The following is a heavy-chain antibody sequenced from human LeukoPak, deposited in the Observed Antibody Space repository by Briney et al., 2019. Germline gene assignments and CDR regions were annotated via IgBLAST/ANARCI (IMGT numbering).Heavy chain of an antibody. CDR3: ARDLGPSRGFDY. V-gene: IGHV4-59*01. D-gene: IGHD3-10*01. CDR2: IYYSGST. CDR1: AVSISRFY. Sequence: PSETLSLTCAGSAVSISRFYWSWIRQPPGKGLEWIGYIYYSGSTHYNPSLKTRVTISVDTSKNQFSLKLNSVTAADTAVYYCARDLGPSRGFDYWGQGTLVTVSS. J-gene: IGHJ4*02.